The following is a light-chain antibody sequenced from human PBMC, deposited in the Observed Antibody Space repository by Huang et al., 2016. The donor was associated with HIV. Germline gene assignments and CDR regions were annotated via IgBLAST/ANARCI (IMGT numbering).Light chain of an antibody. CDR2: AAS. CDR3: QQSYSTPPMT. Sequence: DIQMTQSPSSLSASVGDRVTITCRASQSISSYLNWYQQKPGKAPKLLIYAASSLQRGVPSRFIGSGSGTDFTLTISSLQPEDFATYYCQQSYSTPPMTFGQGTKVEIK. CDR1: QSISSY. V-gene: IGKV1-39*01. J-gene: IGKJ1*01.